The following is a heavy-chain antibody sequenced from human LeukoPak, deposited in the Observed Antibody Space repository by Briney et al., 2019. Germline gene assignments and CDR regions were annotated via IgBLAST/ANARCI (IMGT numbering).Heavy chain of an antibody. CDR2: IYSGGST. J-gene: IGHJ4*02. Sequence: GGSLRLSCAASGFTVSSNYMSWVRQAPGKGLEWVSVIYSGGSTYYADSVKGRFTISRDNSKNTLYLQMNSLRAEDTAVYYCALDYGDYDQDCWGQGTLVTVSS. D-gene: IGHD4-17*01. CDR3: ALDYGDYDQDC. V-gene: IGHV3-53*01. CDR1: GFTVSSNY.